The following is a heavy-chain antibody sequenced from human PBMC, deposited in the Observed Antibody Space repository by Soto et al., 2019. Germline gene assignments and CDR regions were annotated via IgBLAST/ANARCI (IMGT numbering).Heavy chain of an antibody. J-gene: IGHJ4*02. CDR1: GYTFSTYD. CDR3: VRGDGDYHDGNGYLGRH. Sequence: ASVKVSCKASGYTFSTYDFNWVRQAPGQGLEWMGWLNPKSGMTGSAQKFQGRVTISRDNAKNTLYLQMNSLRVEDTAVYYCVRGDGDYHDGNGYLGRHWGQGTLVTVSS. D-gene: IGHD5-18*01. V-gene: IGHV1-8*01. CDR2: LNPKSGMT.